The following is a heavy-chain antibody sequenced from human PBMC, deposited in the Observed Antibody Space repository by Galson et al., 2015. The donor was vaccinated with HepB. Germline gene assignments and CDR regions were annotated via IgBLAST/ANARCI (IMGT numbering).Heavy chain of an antibody. J-gene: IGHJ6*02. V-gene: IGHV5-51*01. CDR1: GYRFTSYW. CDR3: ARHGSVFHYYYYGLDV. CDR2: IYPGDSDT. D-gene: IGHD3-3*02. Sequence: QSGAEVKNPGESLKISCQGSGYRFTSYWIAWVRQMPGRGLEWMGIIYPGDSDTKYIPSFEGHVTMSADRSTNTAYLQWSSLKASDTAMYYCARHGSVFHYYYYGLDVWGQGTTVTVSS.